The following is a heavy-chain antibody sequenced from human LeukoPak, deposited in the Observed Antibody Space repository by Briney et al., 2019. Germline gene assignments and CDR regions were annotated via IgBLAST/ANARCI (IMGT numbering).Heavy chain of an antibody. D-gene: IGHD3-22*01. V-gene: IGHV1-18*01. CDR2: ISAYNGNT. J-gene: IGHJ5*02. Sequence: ASVTVSCTASGYTFTIYGISWVRQAPGQGLEWMGWISAYNGNTNYAQKLQGRVTMTTDTSTSTAYMELRSLRSDDTAVYYCARDHEPGYYDSSGYPTWGQGTLVTVSS. CDR1: GYTFTIYG. CDR3: ARDHEPGYYDSSGYPT.